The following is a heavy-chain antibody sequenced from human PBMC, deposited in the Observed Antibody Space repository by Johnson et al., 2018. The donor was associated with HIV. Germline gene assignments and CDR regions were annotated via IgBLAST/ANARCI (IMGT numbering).Heavy chain of an antibody. CDR1: GFSFGDYG. CDR3: SRVGYYYDSSGYYSDALDI. D-gene: IGHD3-22*01. CDR2: IRSKAYGGTT. J-gene: IGHJ3*02. V-gene: IGHV3-49*04. Sequence: VQLVESGGGLVQPGRSLRLSCTASGFSFGDYGMSWVRQAPGKGLEWVGFIRSKAYGGTTEYAASVKGRLTISRDDSKSIAYLQMNSLKTEDTAVYYWSRVGYYYDSSGYYSDALDIWGQGTMVTVSS.